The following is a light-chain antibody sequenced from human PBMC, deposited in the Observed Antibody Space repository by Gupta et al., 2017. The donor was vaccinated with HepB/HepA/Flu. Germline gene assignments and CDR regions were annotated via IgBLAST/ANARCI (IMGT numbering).Light chain of an antibody. Sequence: QSALTQPASVSGSPGQSITISCTGTSSDVGGYNYVSWYQQHPGKDPKRRMFDVSNRPSGLSNRVSGSKSGNTASLTTSGLQAEDEADYYCSSYTSNNTLVCGGGTKVTVL. CDR1: SSDVGGYNY. V-gene: IGLV2-14*03. CDR3: SSYTSNNTLV. J-gene: IGLJ2*01. CDR2: DVS.